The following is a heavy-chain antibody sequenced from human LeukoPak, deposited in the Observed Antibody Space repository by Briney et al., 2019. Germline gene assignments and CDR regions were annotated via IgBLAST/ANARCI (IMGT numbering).Heavy chain of an antibody. CDR3: ARGPGGNSWLPTGDFDS. J-gene: IGHJ4*02. Sequence: SETLSLTCTVSGGSISNYYWSWVRQSPGKGLEWIAYVYYSGSTNYNPSLKSRVSISVDTSKSQFSLKLSSVTAADTAVYYCARGPGGNSWLPTGDFDSWGQGTLVTVSS. D-gene: IGHD6-13*01. CDR1: GGSISNYY. V-gene: IGHV4-59*01. CDR2: VYYSGST.